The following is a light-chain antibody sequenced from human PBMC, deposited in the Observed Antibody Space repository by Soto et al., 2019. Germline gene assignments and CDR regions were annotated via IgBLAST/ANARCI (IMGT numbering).Light chain of an antibody. CDR3: QQYGSSPT. Sequence: IVLTQSPGTLSLSPGERATLSCRASQSVSSSYLAWYQQRRVQSPRLLIYGASSRATGIPDRFSGSGSGTNFTLNISRLEPEDFAVYYCQQYGSSPTFAPGTKVDIK. CDR1: QSVSSSY. CDR2: GAS. J-gene: IGKJ3*01. V-gene: IGKV3-20*01.